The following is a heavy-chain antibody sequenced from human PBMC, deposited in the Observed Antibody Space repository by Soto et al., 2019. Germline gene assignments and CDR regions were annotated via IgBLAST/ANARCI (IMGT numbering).Heavy chain of an antibody. CDR2: INPNSGGT. D-gene: IGHD2-15*01. CDR3: ARGRYCSGGSCYHHAFEI. V-gene: IGHV1-2*04. Sequence: GASVKVSSKASGYTFTGYYMHWVRQAPEQGLEWMGWINPNSGGTNYAQKFQGWVTMTRDTSISTAYMELSRLRSDDTAVYYCARGRYCSGGSCYHHAFEIWGQGTMVTVSS. J-gene: IGHJ3*02. CDR1: GYTFTGYY.